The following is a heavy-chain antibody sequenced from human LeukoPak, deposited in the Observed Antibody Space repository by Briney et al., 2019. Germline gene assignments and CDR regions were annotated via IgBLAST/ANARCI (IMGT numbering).Heavy chain of an antibody. J-gene: IGHJ4*02. CDR2: IYYSGTT. CDR1: GGSISGSSYY. D-gene: IGHD6-13*01. V-gene: IGHV4-39*01. CDR3: ARHSTTWYGDY. Sequence: PSETLSLTCTVSGGSISGSSYYWGWIRQPPGKGLEWIGSIYYSGTTNYNPSLKSRVTISVDTSKNQFSLNLSSVTAADTALYYCARHSTTWYGDYWGQGTLVTVSS.